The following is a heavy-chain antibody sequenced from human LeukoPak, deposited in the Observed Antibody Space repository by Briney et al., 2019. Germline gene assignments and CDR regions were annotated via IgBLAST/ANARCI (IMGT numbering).Heavy chain of an antibody. CDR1: GYTFTGYY. D-gene: IGHD5-18*01. V-gene: IGHV1-2*02. CDR3: ARLQLWQNYYYYGMDV. J-gene: IGHJ6*02. Sequence: ASVKVSCKASGYTFTGYYMHWVRQAPGQGLEWMGWINPNSGGINYAQKFQGRVTMTRDTSISTAYMELSRLRSDDTAVYYCARLQLWQNYYYYGMDVWGQGTTVTVSS. CDR2: INPNSGGI.